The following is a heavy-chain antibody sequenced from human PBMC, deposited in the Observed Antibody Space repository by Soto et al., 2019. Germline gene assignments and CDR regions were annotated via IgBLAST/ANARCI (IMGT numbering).Heavy chain of an antibody. CDR3: AKDSRLYRDYYYYGMDV. CDR2: ISYDGSNR. Sequence: GGSLRLSCAASGFTFSSYGMHWVRQAPGKGLEWVAVISYDGSNRYYADSVKGRFTISRDNSKNTLYLQMNSLRAEDTAVYYCAKDSRLYRDYYYYGMDVWGQGTTVTVSS. D-gene: IGHD4-4*01. J-gene: IGHJ6*02. V-gene: IGHV3-30*18. CDR1: GFTFSSYG.